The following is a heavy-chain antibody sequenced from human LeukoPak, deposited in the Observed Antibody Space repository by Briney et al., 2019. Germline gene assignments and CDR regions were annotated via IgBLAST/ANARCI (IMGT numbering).Heavy chain of an antibody. CDR1: GDSISSGR. Sequence: ETLSLTCSVSGDSISSGRNYWGWIRQSPGKGLEWVSAISGSGGSTYYADSVKGRFTISRDNAKNSLYLQMNSLRAEDTAVYYCASLTYYDFWSGYDAFDIWGQGTMVTVSS. CDR2: ISGSGGST. V-gene: IGHV3-23*01. D-gene: IGHD3-3*01. CDR3: ASLTYYDFWSGYDAFDI. J-gene: IGHJ3*02.